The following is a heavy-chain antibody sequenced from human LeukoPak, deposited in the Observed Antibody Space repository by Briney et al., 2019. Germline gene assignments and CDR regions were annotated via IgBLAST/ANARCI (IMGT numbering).Heavy chain of an antibody. CDR2: IYHSGSI. CDR1: GGSISSSNW. Sequence: SGTLSLTCAVSGGSISSSNWWSWVRQPPGKGLERIGEIYHSGSINYNPSLKSRVTISVDKSKNQFSLKLSSVTVADTAVYYCASLHLSITGTYYGMDVWGQGTTVTVSS. D-gene: IGHD1-20*01. CDR3: ASLHLSITGTYYGMDV. J-gene: IGHJ6*02. V-gene: IGHV4-4*02.